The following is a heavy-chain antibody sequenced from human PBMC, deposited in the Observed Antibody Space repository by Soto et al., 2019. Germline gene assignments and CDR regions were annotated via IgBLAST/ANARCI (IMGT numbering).Heavy chain of an antibody. J-gene: IGHJ6*02. D-gene: IGHD5-18*01. CDR1: GFTFSSYG. CDR3: ARDYTAMALGYYYGMDV. CDR2: IWYDGSNK. V-gene: IGHV3-33*01. Sequence: QVQLVESGGGVVQPGRSLRLSCAASGFTFSSYGMHWVRQAPGKGLEWVAVIWYDGSNKYYADSVKGRFTISRDNSKNXXYLQMNSLRAEDTAVYYCARDYTAMALGYYYGMDVWGQGTTVTVSS.